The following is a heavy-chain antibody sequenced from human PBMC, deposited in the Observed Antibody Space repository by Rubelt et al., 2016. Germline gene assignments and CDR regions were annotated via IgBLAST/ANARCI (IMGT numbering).Heavy chain of an antibody. V-gene: IGHV4-59*12. Sequence: QVQLQESGPGLVKPSETLSLTCTVSGGSISNYYWSWIRQPPGKGLEWIGEINHSGSTNYNPSLKSRVTISVDTSKNQFSLKLSSVTAADTAVYYCARPYDSSGYYPNWFDPWGQGTLVTVSS. CDR2: INHSGST. CDR1: GGSISNYY. D-gene: IGHD3-22*01. CDR3: ARPYDSSGYYPNWFDP. J-gene: IGHJ5*02.